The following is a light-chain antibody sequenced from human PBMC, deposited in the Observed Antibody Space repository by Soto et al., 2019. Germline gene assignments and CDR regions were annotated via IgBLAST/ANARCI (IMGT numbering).Light chain of an antibody. Sequence: QSVLTQPPSVSAAPGQKVTISCSGSSSNIGNHDVSWYQHLPGTAPKLLVYDNDRRPSGIPDRFSGSRSRTSATLAITGLQTGDEADYYCGTWHSSLSAVVFGTGTKLTVL. CDR2: DND. CDR1: SSNIGNHD. CDR3: GTWHSSLSAVV. V-gene: IGLV1-51*01. J-gene: IGLJ1*01.